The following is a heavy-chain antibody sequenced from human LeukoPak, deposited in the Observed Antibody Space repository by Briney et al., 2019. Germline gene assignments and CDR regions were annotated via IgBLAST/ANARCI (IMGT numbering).Heavy chain of an antibody. CDR2: IHYTGRA. Sequence: SETLSLTCSVFGGSISSTTYYWVWTRQPPGKGLECIASIHYTGRAYYNPSLKSRVTISADTSKNHFSLKLSSVTAADTAVYYCARHFDNGDYKKTFDIWGQGTMVTVSS. CDR3: ARHFDNGDYKKTFDI. D-gene: IGHD4-17*01. V-gene: IGHV4-39*01. J-gene: IGHJ3*02. CDR1: GGSISSTTYY.